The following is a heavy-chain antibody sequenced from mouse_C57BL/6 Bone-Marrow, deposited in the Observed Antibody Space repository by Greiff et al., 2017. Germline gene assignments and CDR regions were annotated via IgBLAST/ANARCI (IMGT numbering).Heavy chain of an antibody. CDR3: ARPKTAQAPFAY. CDR2: ISSGGSYT. J-gene: IGHJ3*01. CDR1: GFTFSSYG. Sequence: EVMLVESGGDLVKPGGSLKLSCAASGFTFSSYGMSWVRQTPDKRLEWVATISSGGSYTYYPDSVKGRFTISRDNAKNTLYLQMSSLKSEDTAMYYCARPKTAQAPFAYWSQGTLVTVSA. D-gene: IGHD3-2*02. V-gene: IGHV5-6*01.